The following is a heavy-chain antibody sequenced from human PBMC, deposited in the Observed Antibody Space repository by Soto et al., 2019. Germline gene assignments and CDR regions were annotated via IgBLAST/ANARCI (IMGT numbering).Heavy chain of an antibody. CDR1: GYSFTSYW. J-gene: IGHJ4*02. V-gene: IGHV5-10-1*01. CDR2: IDPSDSYS. Sequence: PAESLTISRKVSGYSFTSYWISWVLQMPGKGLEWMGRIDPSDSYSNYSPSFQGHVTISVDNSISTAYLQWSSLKASDTAMYYCARHKGWIQGPDYWGQGIMVTVSS. D-gene: IGHD5-18*01. CDR3: ARHKGWIQGPDY.